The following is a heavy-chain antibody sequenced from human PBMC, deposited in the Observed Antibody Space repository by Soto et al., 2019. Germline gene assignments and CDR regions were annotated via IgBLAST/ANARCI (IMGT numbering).Heavy chain of an antibody. J-gene: IGHJ6*02. D-gene: IGHD3-9*01. Sequence: QVQLVQSGAEVKKPGSSVKVSCKASGGTFSSYAISWVRQAPGQGLEWMGGIIPIFGTANYAQKFQGRVTISADESTSTAYMELSSLRSEDTAVYYCARDPAYYDIVTGPAPYYYGMDVWGQGTTVTVSS. V-gene: IGHV1-69*12. CDR2: IIPIFGTA. CDR3: ARDPAYYDIVTGPAPYYYGMDV. CDR1: GGTFSSYA.